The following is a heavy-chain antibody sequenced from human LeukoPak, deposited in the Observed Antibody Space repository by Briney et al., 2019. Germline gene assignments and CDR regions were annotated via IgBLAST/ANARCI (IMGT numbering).Heavy chain of an antibody. J-gene: IGHJ4*02. D-gene: IGHD4-17*01. CDR3: ARVFIPDYGAYLYYFDY. Sequence: SETLYLTCTVSGGSISSYYWSWIRQPPGKGLEWIGYIYYSGSTNYNPSLKSRVTISVDTSKNQFSLKLSSVTAADTAVYYCARVFIPDYGAYLYYFDYWGQGTLVTVSS. CDR2: IYYSGST. V-gene: IGHV4-59*01. CDR1: GGSISSYY.